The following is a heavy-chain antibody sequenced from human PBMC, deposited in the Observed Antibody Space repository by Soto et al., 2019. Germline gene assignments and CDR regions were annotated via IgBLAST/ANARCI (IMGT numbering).Heavy chain of an antibody. J-gene: IGHJ6*02. D-gene: IGHD3-10*01. CDR2: INHSGST. CDR1: GGSFSGYY. Sequence: SSETLSLTCAVYGGSFSGYYWSWIRQPPGKGLEWIGEINHSGSTNYNPSLKSRVTISVDTSKNQFSLKLSSVTAADTAVYYCARGRRYYYGSGSYYNVYYYYGMDVWGQGTTVTVSS. V-gene: IGHV4-34*01. CDR3: ARGRRYYYGSGSYYNVYYYYGMDV.